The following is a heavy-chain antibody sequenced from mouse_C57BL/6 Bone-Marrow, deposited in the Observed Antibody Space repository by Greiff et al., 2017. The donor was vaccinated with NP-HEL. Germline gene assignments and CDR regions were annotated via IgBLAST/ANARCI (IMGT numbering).Heavy chain of an antibody. Sequence: VQLKQSGAELVRPGASVKLSCTASGFNIKDYYMHWVKQRPEQGLEWIGRIDPEDGDTEYAPKFQGKATMTADTSSNTAYLQLSSLTSEDTAVYYCTLDSSGCYYAMYYWGQGTSVTVSS. V-gene: IGHV14-1*01. D-gene: IGHD3-2*02. J-gene: IGHJ4*01. CDR3: TLDSSGCYYAMYY. CDR1: GFNIKDYY. CDR2: IDPEDGDT.